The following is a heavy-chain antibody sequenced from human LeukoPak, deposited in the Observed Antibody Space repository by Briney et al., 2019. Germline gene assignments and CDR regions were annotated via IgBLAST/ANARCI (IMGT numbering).Heavy chain of an antibody. CDR3: SANFDF. CDR1: GFTFTNYG. D-gene: IGHD6-25*01. Sequence: GGSLRLSCAASGFTFTNYGMHWVRQAPGKGLEWVAVIWYDGSNQYYADSVKGRFTISRDNSKNTLYLQMNSLRAEDTAVYYCSANFDFWGQGTPVTVSS. V-gene: IGHV3-33*01. CDR2: IWYDGSNQ. J-gene: IGHJ4*02.